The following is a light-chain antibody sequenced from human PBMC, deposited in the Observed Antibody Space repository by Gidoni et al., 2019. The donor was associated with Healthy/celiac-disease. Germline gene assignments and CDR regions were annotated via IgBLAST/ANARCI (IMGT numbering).Light chain of an antibody. Sequence: IVLTQSPGTLSVSPWERATLACRASQSVSSSYLAWYQQKPGQAPRLLIYGASSRAPGIPDRFSGSGSGTDFTLTISRLEPEDFAVYYCQQYGSARGTFGQGTKVEIK. CDR3: QQYGSARGT. J-gene: IGKJ1*01. CDR1: QSVSSSY. V-gene: IGKV3-20*01. CDR2: GAS.